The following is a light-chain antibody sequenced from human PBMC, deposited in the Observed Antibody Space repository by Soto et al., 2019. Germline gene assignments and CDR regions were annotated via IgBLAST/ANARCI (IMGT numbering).Light chain of an antibody. CDR1: TSNIVAGYD. J-gene: IGLJ1*01. CDR2: ANS. CDR3: QSYDTSLSGSYV. V-gene: IGLV1-40*01. Sequence: QSVLTQPPSVSGAPGQRVIVSCTGSTSNIVAGYDVHWYQQLPGTSPKLLIFANSNRPSGVPDRFSASRSGSSASLTITGLQAEDEADYYCQSYDTSLSGSYVFGSGTKGTVL.